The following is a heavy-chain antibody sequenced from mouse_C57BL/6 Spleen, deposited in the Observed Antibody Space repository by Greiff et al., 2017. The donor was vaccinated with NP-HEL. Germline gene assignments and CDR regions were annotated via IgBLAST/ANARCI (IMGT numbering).Heavy chain of an antibody. J-gene: IGHJ3*01. CDR1: GYTFTDYY. D-gene: IGHD1-1*01. Sequence: EVQLQQSGPELVKPGASVKISCKASGYTFTDYYMNWVKQSHGKSLEWIGDINPNNGGTSYNQKFKGKATLTVDKSSSTAYMELRSLTSEDSAVYYCAREGDKGYYGSWAWFAYWGQGTLVTVSA. V-gene: IGHV1-26*01. CDR3: AREGDKGYYGSWAWFAY. CDR2: INPNNGGT.